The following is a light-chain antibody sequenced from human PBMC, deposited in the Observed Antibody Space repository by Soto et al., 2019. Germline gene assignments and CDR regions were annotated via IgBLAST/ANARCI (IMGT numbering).Light chain of an antibody. CDR3: TAYARGNTLYV. J-gene: IGLJ1*01. Sequence: QSALTQPASVSGSPGQAITISFTGTSSDVGGYNYVSWYQHHPRKAPKLIIFEITNRPSGVSNPFSGSTSGPAASLTISGLQAEDEADYYCTAYARGNTLYVFGTGTKVTVL. CDR1: SSDVGGYNY. CDR2: EIT. V-gene: IGLV2-14*01.